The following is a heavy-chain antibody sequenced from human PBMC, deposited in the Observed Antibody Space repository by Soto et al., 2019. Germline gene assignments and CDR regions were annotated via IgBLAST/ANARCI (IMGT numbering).Heavy chain of an antibody. V-gene: IGHV4-39*01. D-gene: IGHD5-12*01. Sequence: LSLTCTVSGGSISSSSYYWGWIRQPPGKGLEWIGSIYYSGSTYYNPSLKSRVTISVDTSKNQFSLKLSSVTAADTAVYYCARPHLSSGYGGGHAFDIWGQGTMVTVSS. CDR2: IYYSGST. CDR1: GGSISSSSYY. CDR3: ARPHLSSGYGGGHAFDI. J-gene: IGHJ3*02.